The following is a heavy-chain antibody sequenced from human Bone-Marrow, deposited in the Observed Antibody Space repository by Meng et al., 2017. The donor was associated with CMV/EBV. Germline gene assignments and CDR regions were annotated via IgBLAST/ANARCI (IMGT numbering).Heavy chain of an antibody. CDR2: IYYSGST. CDR3: ARASNYDFWSGYYTGGIFDY. CDR1: GGSISSYY. Sequence: SETLSLTCTVSGGSISSYYWSWIRQPPGKGLEWIGYIYYSGSTNYNPSLKSRVTISVDTSKNQFSLKLSSVTAADTAVYYCARASNYDFWSGYYTGGIFDYWGQGMLVTVSS. V-gene: IGHV4-59*01. D-gene: IGHD3-3*01. J-gene: IGHJ4*02.